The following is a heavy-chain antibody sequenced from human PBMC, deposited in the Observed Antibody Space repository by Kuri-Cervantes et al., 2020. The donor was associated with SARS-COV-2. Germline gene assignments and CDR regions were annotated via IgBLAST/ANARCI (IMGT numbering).Heavy chain of an antibody. CDR2: ISYDVSKK. CDR1: GFTFNTYA. Sequence: GESLKISCAASGFTFNTYAMHWVRQAPGKGLEWVAVISYDVSKKYYADSVKGRFTISRDNSKNTLYLQMNNLRAEDTAVYYCAKGLYCSTTSCHEGGWFDPWGQGTLVTVSS. V-gene: IGHV3-30-3*01. CDR3: AKGLYCSTTSCHEGGWFDP. D-gene: IGHD2-2*01. J-gene: IGHJ5*02.